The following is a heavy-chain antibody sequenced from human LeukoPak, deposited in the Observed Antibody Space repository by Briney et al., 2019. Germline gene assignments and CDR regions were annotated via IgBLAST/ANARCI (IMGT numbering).Heavy chain of an antibody. CDR1: GFTVSSNY. J-gene: IGHJ6*02. Sequence: GGSLRLSCAASGFTVSSNYMSWVRQAPGKGLEWVSIIYPGGNTYYADSVEGRFTISRDNSKNTLYLHMDSLRAEDTAVYYCARTNYLDVWGRGTTVTVSS. CDR3: ARTNYLDV. D-gene: IGHD2-8*01. CDR2: IYPGGNT. V-gene: IGHV3-66*01.